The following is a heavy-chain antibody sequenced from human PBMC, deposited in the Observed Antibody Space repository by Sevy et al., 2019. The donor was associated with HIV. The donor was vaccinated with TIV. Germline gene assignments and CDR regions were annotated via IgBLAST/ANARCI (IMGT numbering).Heavy chain of an antibody. CDR1: GYSFITYY. V-gene: IGHV1-2*05. D-gene: IGHD4-17*01. CDR3: AREGPFYGDYSLDY. J-gene: IGHJ4*02. CDR2: IDPKSGGT. Sequence: ASVKVSCKASGYSFITYYIHWVRQAPGRGLEWMGRIDPKSGGTNYAQKFRGRVTMTTDTSINTAYMEMNNLKSDDTDVYSCAREGPFYGDYSLDYWGQGTLVTVSS.